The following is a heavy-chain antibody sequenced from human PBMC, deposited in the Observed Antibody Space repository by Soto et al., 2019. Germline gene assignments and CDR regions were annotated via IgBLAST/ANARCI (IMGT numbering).Heavy chain of an antibody. CDR2: ISGSGGST. Sequence: SLRLSCVASGFTFSRYAMSCVRQAPGKGLKWVSAISGSGGSTYYADSVKGRFTISRDNSKNTLYLQMNSLRAEDTAVYYCAKAPIWSGYYFDYWGQGTLVTVSS. CDR1: GFTFSRYA. J-gene: IGHJ4*02. D-gene: IGHD3-3*01. CDR3: AKAPIWSGYYFDY. V-gene: IGHV3-23*01.